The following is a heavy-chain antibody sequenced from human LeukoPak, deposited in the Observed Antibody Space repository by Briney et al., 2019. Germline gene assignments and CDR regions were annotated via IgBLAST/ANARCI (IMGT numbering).Heavy chain of an antibody. CDR1: GYTLTELS. J-gene: IGHJ6*03. CDR2: FDPEDGET. CDR3: ATKTISYYDFWSGYFAGKKTYYYYYMDV. Sequence: ASVKVSCKVSGYTLTELSMQWVRQAPGKGREWMGGFDPEDGETIYAQKFQGRVTMTEDTSTDTAYMELSSLRSEDTAVYYCATKTISYYDFWSGYFAGKKTYYYYYMDVWGKGTTVTVSS. D-gene: IGHD3-3*01. V-gene: IGHV1-24*01.